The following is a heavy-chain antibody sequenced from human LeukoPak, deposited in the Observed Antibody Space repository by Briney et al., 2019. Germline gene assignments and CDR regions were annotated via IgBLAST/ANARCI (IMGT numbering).Heavy chain of an antibody. J-gene: IGHJ3*02. CDR1: GGSLSSYY. CDR3: ARETAAWGLAKLPSAFDI. CDR2: IYYSGST. V-gene: IGHV4-59*01. D-gene: IGHD6-13*01. Sequence: SETLSLTCTVSGGSLSSYYWSWIRQPPGKGLEWVGYIYYSGSTNYNPSLKSRVTISVDTSKNQFSLKLSSVTAADTAVYYCARETAAWGLAKLPSAFDIWGQGTMVTVSS.